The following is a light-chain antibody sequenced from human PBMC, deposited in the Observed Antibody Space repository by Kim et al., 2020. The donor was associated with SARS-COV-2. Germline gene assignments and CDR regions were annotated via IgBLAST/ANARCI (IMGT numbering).Light chain of an antibody. CDR1: CSDVGGHNN. CDR3: CSYAGSYTLV. J-gene: IGLJ3*02. Sequence: GQAVTNSDKGTCSDVGGHNNGSWYQQHRGKGPKHMIYEVNKRPSGVLDRFSGSKSGNTASLTISGLQAEDEADYYCCSYAGSYTLVFGGGTQLTVL. CDR2: EVN. V-gene: IGLV2-11*03.